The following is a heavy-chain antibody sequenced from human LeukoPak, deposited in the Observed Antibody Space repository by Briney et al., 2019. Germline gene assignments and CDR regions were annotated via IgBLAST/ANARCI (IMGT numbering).Heavy chain of an antibody. J-gene: IGHJ6*02. D-gene: IGHD3-10*01. V-gene: IGHV3-23*01. CDR2: ISGSGAST. CDR3: AKDIISVRRGMDV. Sequence: GGSLRPSCAASGFTFSSYAMSWVRQAPGMGLEWVSAISGSGASTYYADSVKGRFTISRDNSKNTLYLQMNSLRAEDTAVYYCAKDIISVRRGMDVWGQGTTVTVSS. CDR1: GFTFSSYA.